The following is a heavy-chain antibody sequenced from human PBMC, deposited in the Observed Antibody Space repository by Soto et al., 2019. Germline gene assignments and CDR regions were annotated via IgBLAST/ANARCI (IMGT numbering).Heavy chain of an antibody. V-gene: IGHV3-30-3*01. Sequence: GGSLRLSCAASGFTFSSYAMHWVRQAPGKGLEWVAVISYDGSNKCYADSVKGRFTISRDNSKNTLYLQMNSLRAEDTAVYYCARTHDSSGTRTFDYWGQGTLVTVSS. D-gene: IGHD3-22*01. J-gene: IGHJ4*02. CDR2: ISYDGSNK. CDR1: GFTFSSYA. CDR3: ARTHDSSGTRTFDY.